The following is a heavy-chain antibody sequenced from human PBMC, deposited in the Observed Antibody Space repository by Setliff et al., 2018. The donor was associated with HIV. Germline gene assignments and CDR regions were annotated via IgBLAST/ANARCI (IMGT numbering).Heavy chain of an antibody. J-gene: IGHJ3*02. CDR1: GYTFTDYF. Sequence: GASVKVSCKTSGYTFTDYFIHWVRQAPGQGLEWMGWIDPNSDDTTYAQNFQGRVTMTIDTSVNTAYLELSRLRTDDTAVYYCARDKLEETTESLWGPMKNDAFDIWGPGTLVTVSS. CDR2: IDPNSDDT. V-gene: IGHV1-2*02. CDR3: ARDKLEETTESLWGPMKNDAFDI. D-gene: IGHD1-1*01.